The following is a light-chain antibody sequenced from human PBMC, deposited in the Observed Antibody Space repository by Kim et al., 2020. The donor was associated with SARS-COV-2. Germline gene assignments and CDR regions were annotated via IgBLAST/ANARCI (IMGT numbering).Light chain of an antibody. V-gene: IGKV1D-16*01. J-gene: IGKJ4*01. CDR3: QQHDTYPLT. CDR1: QGVGSW. Sequence: DIQMTQSPSSLSASVGDRVTITCRASQGVGSWVAWYQQKPEKAPKSLIYATSSLQFGVPSRFSGRGSGTYFTLTISNLQPEDSATYYCQQHDTYPLTFGGRTKVDIK. CDR2: ATS.